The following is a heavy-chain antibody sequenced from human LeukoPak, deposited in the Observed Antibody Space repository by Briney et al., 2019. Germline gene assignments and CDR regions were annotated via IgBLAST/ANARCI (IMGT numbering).Heavy chain of an antibody. CDR3: AKGKISGYYRNPFDY. D-gene: IGHD3-22*01. J-gene: IGHJ4*02. CDR1: GFTFGSYA. V-gene: IGHV3-23*01. CDR2: ISGSGGST. Sequence: GGSLRLSCAASGFTFGSYAMSWVRQAPGKGLEWVSAISGSGGSTYYADSVKGRFTISRDNSKNTLYLQMNSLRAEDTAVYYGAKGKISGYYRNPFDYWGQGTLVTISS.